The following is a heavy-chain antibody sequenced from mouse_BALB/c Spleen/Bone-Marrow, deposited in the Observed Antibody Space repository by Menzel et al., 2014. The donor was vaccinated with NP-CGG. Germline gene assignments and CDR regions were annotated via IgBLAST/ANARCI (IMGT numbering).Heavy chain of an antibody. CDR1: GYAFTNYL. Sequence: VQLQQSGGELVRPGTSVKVSCKASGYAFTNYLIEWFKQRPGQGLEWIGRINPGIGGTTYNAKFKGKATLTADKSSTTAYMQLSSLTSDDSAVYFCARFTRDYWGQGTTLTVSS. V-gene: IGHV1-54*01. J-gene: IGHJ2*01. CDR3: ARFTRDY. CDR2: INPGIGGT.